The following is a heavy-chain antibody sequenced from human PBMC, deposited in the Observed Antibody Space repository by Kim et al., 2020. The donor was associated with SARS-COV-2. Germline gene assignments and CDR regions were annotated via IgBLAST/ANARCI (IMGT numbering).Heavy chain of an antibody. CDR3: ARRGYGRWAFDI. CDR2: INHSGST. V-gene: IGHV4-34*01. J-gene: IGHJ3*02. D-gene: IGHD5-12*01. CDR1: GGSFSGYY. Sequence: SETLSLTCAVYGGSFSGYYWSWIRQPPGKGLEWIGEINHSGSTNYNPSLKSRVTISVDTSKNQFSLKLSSVTAADTAVYYCARRGYGRWAFDIWGQGTMVTVSS.